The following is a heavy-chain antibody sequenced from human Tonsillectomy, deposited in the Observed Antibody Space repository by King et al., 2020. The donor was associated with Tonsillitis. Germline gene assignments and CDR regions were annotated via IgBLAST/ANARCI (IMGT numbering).Heavy chain of an antibody. D-gene: IGHD3-10*01. CDR3: ARRLYYYDAFDN. CDR2: IDYSGST. V-gene: IGHV4-39*01. CDR1: GDSISSSTYY. J-gene: IGHJ3*02. Sequence: QLQESGPGLVKPSETLSLTCTVSGDSISSSTYYWGWIRQPPGMGLEWIGNIDYSGSTYYNPSLKSRVTISVDTSKNQFSLKLSSVTAADTAVYSCARRLYYYDAFDNWGQGTMVTVSS.